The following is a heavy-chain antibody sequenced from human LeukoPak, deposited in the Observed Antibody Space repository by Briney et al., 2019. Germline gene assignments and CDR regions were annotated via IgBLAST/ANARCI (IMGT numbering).Heavy chain of an antibody. CDR2: ISAYNGNT. CDR1: GYTFTSYG. CDR3: ATFGNSYGSDYYYYYMDV. Sequence: ASVKVSCKASGYTFTSYGISWVRQAPGQGLERMGWISAYNGNTNYAQKLQGRVTMTTDTSTSTAYMELRSLRSDDTAVYYCATFGNSYGSDYYYYYMDVWGKGTTVTVSS. D-gene: IGHD5-18*01. J-gene: IGHJ6*03. V-gene: IGHV1-18*01.